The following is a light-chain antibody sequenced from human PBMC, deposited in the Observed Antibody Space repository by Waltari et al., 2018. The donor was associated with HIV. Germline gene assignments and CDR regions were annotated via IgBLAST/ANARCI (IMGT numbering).Light chain of an antibody. J-gene: IGLJ3*02. V-gene: IGLV1-36*01. CDR3: AAWDDSLHGVV. Sequence: QSVLTQPPSVSEAPRQRVTISCSGSSSNIGNNAVTWYQQLPGKDPKPLIFYNDLRSSVVSDRFAGSKSGTSASLAISGLQSEDEADYYCAAWDDSLHGVVFGGGTKLTVL. CDR2: YND. CDR1: SSNIGNNA.